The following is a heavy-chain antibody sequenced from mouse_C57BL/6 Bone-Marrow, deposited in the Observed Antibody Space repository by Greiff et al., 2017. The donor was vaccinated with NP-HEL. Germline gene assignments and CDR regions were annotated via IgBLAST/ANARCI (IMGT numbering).Heavy chain of an antibody. CDR3: ANFGVTSFAY. J-gene: IGHJ3*01. D-gene: IGHD2-2*01. CDR2: ISSGGSYT. CDR1: GFTFSSYG. V-gene: IGHV5-6*02. Sequence: DVMLVESGGDLVKPGGSLKLSCAASGFTFSSYGMSWVRQTPDKRLEWVATISSGGSYTYYPDSVKGRFTISRDNAKNTLYLQMSSLKSEDTAMYYCANFGVTSFAYWGQGTLVTVSA.